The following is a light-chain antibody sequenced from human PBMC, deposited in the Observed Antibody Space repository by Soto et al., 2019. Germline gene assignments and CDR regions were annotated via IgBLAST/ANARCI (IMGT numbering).Light chain of an antibody. CDR2: DVR. V-gene: IGLV2-14*03. Sequence: QSALTQPASVSGSPGQSITISCTGTSSDVGRYKYVSWYQQHSGKAPKLMIYDVRNRPSGFSNRFSGSKSGNTASLTISGLQAEDEADYYCNSYTSGSSWVFGVGTKLTV. CDR3: NSYTSGSSWV. J-gene: IGLJ3*02. CDR1: SSDVGRYKY.